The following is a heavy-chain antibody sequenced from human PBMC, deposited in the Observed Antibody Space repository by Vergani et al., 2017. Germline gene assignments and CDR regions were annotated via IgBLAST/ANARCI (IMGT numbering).Heavy chain of an antibody. CDR2: IYTSGAT. CDR1: GGSFSTGGQS. CDR3: ARGEGSIRTVTTPRNYYGMDG. J-gene: IGHJ6*02. V-gene: IGHV4-61*02. Sequence: QVQLQESGPGLVKPSQTLSLTCTVSGGSFSTGGQSWTWLRPSAGKGLEWIGRIYTSGATNYNPSLKSRVTISVATSNNQFSLKLSSVTAADTAVYYCARGEGSIRTVTTPRNYYGMDGWGQGSTVTVSS. D-gene: IGHD4-17*01.